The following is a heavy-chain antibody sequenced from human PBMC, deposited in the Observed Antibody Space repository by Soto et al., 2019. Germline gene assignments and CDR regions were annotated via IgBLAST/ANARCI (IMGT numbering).Heavy chain of an antibody. CDR2: ISSDSIYT. CDR1: GFTFNDHY. D-gene: IGHD3-10*01. V-gene: IGHV3-11*05. Sequence: QVQLVESGGGLVKPGGSLRLSCAASGFTFNDHYMTWIRQAPGKGLEWVSVISSDSIYTNSADSVKGRFTNSRDNAKNLLYLQVSSLSVDDTAVYYCARDSTGSGLDYGMDVWCQGTTVAVSS. J-gene: IGHJ6*02. CDR3: ARDSTGSGLDYGMDV.